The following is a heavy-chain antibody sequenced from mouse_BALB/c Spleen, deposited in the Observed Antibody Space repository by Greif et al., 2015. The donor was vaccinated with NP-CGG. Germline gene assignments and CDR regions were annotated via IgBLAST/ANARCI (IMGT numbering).Heavy chain of an antibody. Sequence: DVHLVESGGGLVQPGGSLRLSCATSGFTFTDYYMSWVRQPPGKALEWLGFIRNKANGYTTEYSASVKGRFTISRDNSQSILYLQMNTLRAEDSATYYCARDGDRYTAWFAYWGQGTLVTVSA. J-gene: IGHJ3*01. CDR3: ARDGDRYTAWFAY. V-gene: IGHV7-3*02. D-gene: IGHD2-14*01. CDR1: GFTFTDYY. CDR2: IRNKANGYTT.